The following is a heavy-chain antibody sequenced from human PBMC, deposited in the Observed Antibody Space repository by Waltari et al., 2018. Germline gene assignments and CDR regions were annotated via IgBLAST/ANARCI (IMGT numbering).Heavy chain of an antibody. V-gene: IGHV3-15*01. CDR2: IKTQSDGGGAT. Sequence: EVQLVESGGGLVNPGGSLRLSCAASGSTFGTNSLPCVRQAPGKGLEWIARIKTQSDGGGATYYAAPVTGRFTVSRDDSKNMLYLQMSSLKTEDTAMYYCTTDQGDSYTFYSFDYWGQGTLVTVSS. CDR1: GSTFGTNS. J-gene: IGHJ4*02. CDR3: TTDQGDSYTFYSFDY. D-gene: IGHD3-16*02.